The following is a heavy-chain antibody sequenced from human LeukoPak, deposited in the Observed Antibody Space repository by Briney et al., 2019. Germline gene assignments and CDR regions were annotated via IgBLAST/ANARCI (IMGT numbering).Heavy chain of an antibody. CDR3: ARVLRGVTDY. CDR2: IYHSGST. CDR1: GGSISSSNW. D-gene: IGHD3-10*01. V-gene: IGHV4-4*02. Sequence: SETLSLTCAVSGGSISSSNWWSWVRQPPGKGLEWIGEIYHSGSTNYNPSLKSRVTISVDTSKNQFSLKLSSVTAADTAVYYCARVLRGVTDYWGQGTLVTVSS. J-gene: IGHJ4*02.